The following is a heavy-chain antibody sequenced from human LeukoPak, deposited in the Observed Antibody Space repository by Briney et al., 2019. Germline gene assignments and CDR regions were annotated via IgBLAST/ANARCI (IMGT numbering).Heavy chain of an antibody. CDR1: GGSFSGYY. D-gene: IGHD3-3*01. J-gene: IGHJ4*02. Sequence: SETLSLTCAVYGGSFSGYYWSWIRQPPGKGLEWIGSIYYSGSTYYNPSLKSRVTISVDTSKNQFSLKLSSVTAADTAVYYCARELVAIFGVVTPYYFDYWGQGTLVTVSS. V-gene: IGHV4-34*01. CDR2: IYYSGST. CDR3: ARELVAIFGVVTPYYFDY.